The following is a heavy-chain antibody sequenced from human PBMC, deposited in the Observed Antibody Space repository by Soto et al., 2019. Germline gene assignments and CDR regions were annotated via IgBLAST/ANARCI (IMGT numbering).Heavy chain of an antibody. CDR1: GGSINSGGYC. J-gene: IGHJ4*02. CDR3: SRGILV. CDR2: ISYGGST. V-gene: IGHV4-31*03. D-gene: IGHD5-18*01. Sequence: QVQLQESGPGLVKPSQTLSLTCTVSGGSINSGGYCWSWIRQHPGKGLDWIGCISYGGSTSYNPSLRSRVTISGDTSKSQFSLKLTSVTAADPAVYYCSRGILVWGQGALITVSS.